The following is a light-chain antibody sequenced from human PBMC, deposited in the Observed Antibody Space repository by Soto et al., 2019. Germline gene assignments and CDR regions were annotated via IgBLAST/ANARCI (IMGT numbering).Light chain of an antibody. CDR3: QHYGGSPPLT. J-gene: IGKJ4*02. Sequence: EFVLTQSPGTLSLSPGQRATLSCRASQSVSSTFLAWYQQKPGQPPSLLIYGASTRGTGSPDRFTGSGSGIDFTLTISRLEPEDFGVYYCQHYGGSPPLTFRGRTKLEIK. CDR1: QSVSSTF. V-gene: IGKV3-20*01. CDR2: GAS.